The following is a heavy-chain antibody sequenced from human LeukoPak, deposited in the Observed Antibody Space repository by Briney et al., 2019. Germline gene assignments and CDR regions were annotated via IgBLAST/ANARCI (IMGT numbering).Heavy chain of an antibody. D-gene: IGHD2-2*01. CDR2: ISAYNGNT. CDR3: ARDLSLPAARFWFDP. V-gene: IGHV1-18*01. Sequence: GASVKVSCKASGYTFTSYGISWVRQAPGQGLEWMGWISAYNGNTNYAQKLQGRVTMTTDTSTSTAYMELRSLRSDDTAVYYCARDLSLPAARFWFDPWGQGTLVTVSS. J-gene: IGHJ5*02. CDR1: GYTFTSYG.